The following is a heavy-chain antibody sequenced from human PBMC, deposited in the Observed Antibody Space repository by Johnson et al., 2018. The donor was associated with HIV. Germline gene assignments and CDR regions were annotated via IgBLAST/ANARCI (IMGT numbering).Heavy chain of an antibody. D-gene: IGHD4-17*01. CDR2: ISSSGSTI. CDR3: ARDYGDDEVPDAFDI. Sequence: LVESGGGLVKPGGSLRLSCAASGFTFSDYYMSWIRQAPGKGLEWVSYISSSGSTIYYADSVKGRFTISRDNAKNSLYLQMNSLGAEDTAVYYWARDYGDDEVPDAFDIWGQGTMVTVSS. V-gene: IGHV3-11*04. J-gene: IGHJ3*02. CDR1: GFTFSDYY.